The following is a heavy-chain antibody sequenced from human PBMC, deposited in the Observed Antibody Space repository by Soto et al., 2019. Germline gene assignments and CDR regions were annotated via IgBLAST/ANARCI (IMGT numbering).Heavy chain of an antibody. J-gene: IGHJ4*02. CDR1: GGSFSGYY. D-gene: IGHD3-3*01. V-gene: IGHV4-34*01. Sequence: TLSLTCTVYGGSFSGYYWSWIRQPPGKGLDWIGDISHNGSTTYNPSLKSRVTISVDTSKNQFSLKLSSVTAADTAVYYCASSGAFGVVTSFFDYWGQGTLVTVSS. CDR2: ISHNGST. CDR3: ASSGAFGVVTSFFDY.